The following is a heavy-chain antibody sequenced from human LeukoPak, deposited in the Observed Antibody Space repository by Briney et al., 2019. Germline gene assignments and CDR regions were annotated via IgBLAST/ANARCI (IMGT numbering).Heavy chain of an antibody. CDR3: ARDHYYDSRGYPPGNAFDI. Sequence: MASETLSLTCTVSGGSVSSGSYYWSWIRQPPGKGLEWIGYIYYSGSTNYNPSLKSRVTISVDTSKNQFSLKLSSVTAADTAVYYCARDHYYDSRGYPPGNAFDIWGQGTMVTVSS. D-gene: IGHD3-22*01. CDR2: IYYSGST. CDR1: GGSVSSGSYY. V-gene: IGHV4-61*01. J-gene: IGHJ3*02.